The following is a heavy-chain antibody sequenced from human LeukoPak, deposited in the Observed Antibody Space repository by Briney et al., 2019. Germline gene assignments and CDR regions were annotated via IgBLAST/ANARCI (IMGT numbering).Heavy chain of an antibody. CDR2: ISSSGSTI. Sequence: GGSLRLSCAASGFTFSDYYMSWIRQAPGKGLEWVSYISSSGSTIYYADSVKGRFTISRDNAKNSLYLQMNSLRAEDTAVYYCARRVPSKAVDRYYYYMDVWGKGTTVTVSS. CDR1: GFTFSDYY. D-gene: IGHD3-10*01. CDR3: ARRVPSKAVDRYYYYMDV. V-gene: IGHV3-11*04. J-gene: IGHJ6*03.